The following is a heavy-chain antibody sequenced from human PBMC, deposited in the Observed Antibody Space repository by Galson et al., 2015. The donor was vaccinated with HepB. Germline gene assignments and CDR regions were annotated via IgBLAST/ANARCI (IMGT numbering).Heavy chain of an antibody. J-gene: IGHJ4*01. V-gene: IGHV2-5*02. Sequence: PALVKPTQTLSLTCSFSGFSLNTPGMGVDWIRQPPGKALEWLALIFWDDDKRYNSPLKTRLTITKDTSRNQVVLTLTNMDPLDTATYYCAHYTSSSQSYYLDSWGHRTLVTVSS. D-gene: IGHD6-6*01. CDR1: GFSLNTPGMG. CDR2: IFWDDDK. CDR3: AHYTSSSQSYYLDS.